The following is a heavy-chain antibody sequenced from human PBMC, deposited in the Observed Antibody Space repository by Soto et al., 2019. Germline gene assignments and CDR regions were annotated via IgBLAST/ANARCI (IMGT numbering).Heavy chain of an antibody. CDR2: IDPGDTYA. CDR3: ARIYCTTSTCDSGFDL. J-gene: IGHJ5*02. D-gene: IGHD2-8*01. V-gene: IGHV5-10-1*01. Sequence: GESLKISCTGFGYTFTTFWISWVRQMPGKGLEWMGRIDPGDTYATYSPAFQGHVTISADKATSTAYLQWSSLKASDTAMYFCARIYCTTSTCDSGFDLWGQGTLVTVSS. CDR1: GYTFTTFW.